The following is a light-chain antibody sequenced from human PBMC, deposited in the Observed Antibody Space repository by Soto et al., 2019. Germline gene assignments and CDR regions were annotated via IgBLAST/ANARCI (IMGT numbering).Light chain of an antibody. CDR3: QQYNYWPRT. V-gene: IGKV3-15*01. Sequence: EIVMTQSPATLSVSPGGRATLSCRASQSISDTLAWYQQKPGQAPRLLIYSASRGATGFPARFSGSGSGTDFTLTISSLQPEDFAVYYCQQYNYWPRTFGQGTKV. CDR1: QSISDT. J-gene: IGKJ1*01. CDR2: SAS.